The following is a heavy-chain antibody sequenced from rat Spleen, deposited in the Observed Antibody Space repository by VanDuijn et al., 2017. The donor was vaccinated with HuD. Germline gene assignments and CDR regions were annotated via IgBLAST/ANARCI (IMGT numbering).Heavy chain of an antibody. CDR3: TRENYYTGDY. Sequence: EVQLVETGGGLVQPGGSLKLSCAASGFTFSNYDMAWVRQTPVKGLEWVASITNTGDTTYYSDSVKGRFTISRDNAISTLYLQVSSLRSEDTATYYCTRENYYTGDYWGQGVMVTVSS. J-gene: IGHJ2*01. V-gene: IGHV5-27*01. CDR1: GFTFSNYD. CDR2: ITNTGDTT. D-gene: IGHD1-6*01.